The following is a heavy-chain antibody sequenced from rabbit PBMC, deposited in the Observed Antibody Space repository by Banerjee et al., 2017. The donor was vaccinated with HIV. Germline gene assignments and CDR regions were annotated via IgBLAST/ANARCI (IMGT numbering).Heavy chain of an antibody. CDR2: IWSNGAT. J-gene: IGHJ4*01. CDR1: GFDLSSSQL. Sequence: QEQLVESGGGLVKPEGTLTLTCTASGFDLSSSQLMCWVRQAPEKRLELNACIWSNGATWYASWAKGRFTITRSTKLNTVTLQMTSLAVADPATYFCARDRYTGSAYYNGYDLWGPGTLITVS. CDR3: ARDRYTGSAYYNGYDL. V-gene: IGHV1S43*01. D-gene: IGHD8-1*01.